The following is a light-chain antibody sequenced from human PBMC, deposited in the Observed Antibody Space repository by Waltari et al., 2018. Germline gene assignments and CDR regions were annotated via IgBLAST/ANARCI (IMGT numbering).Light chain of an antibody. CDR2: GAS. CDR1: QSVSSN. V-gene: IGKV3D-15*01. CDR3: QQYNNWRGVT. J-gene: IGKJ4*01. Sequence: EIVMTQSPATLSVSPGERATLSCRASQSVSSNLAWYQQKPGQAPRLLIYGASTRATGIPARFIGSGSGTEFTLTISSLQSEDFAVYYCQQYNNWRGVTFGGGTKVEIK.